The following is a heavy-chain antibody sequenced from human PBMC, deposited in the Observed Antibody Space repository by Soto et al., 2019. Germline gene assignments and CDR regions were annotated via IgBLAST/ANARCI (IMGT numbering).Heavy chain of an antibody. CDR2: INPNNGAT. Sequence: QVQLVQSGPEVKKPWDSVKVSCTAPRSIFTAYVMYWTRQAPGQGLGWMGWINPNNGATHYGLSFHGRVTMTRDPSISTAYMELRSLRSDDTAVYYCASHDPGARFDPWGQGTLVIVSS. V-gene: IGHV1-2*02. J-gene: IGHJ5*02. D-gene: IGHD1-1*01. CDR1: RSIFTAYV. CDR3: ASHDPGARFDP.